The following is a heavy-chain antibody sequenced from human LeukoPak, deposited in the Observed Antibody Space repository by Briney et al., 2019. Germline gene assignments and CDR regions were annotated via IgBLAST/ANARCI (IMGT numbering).Heavy chain of an antibody. Sequence: GGSLRLSCAASGFTFSNAWMNWVRQAPGKGLEWVGRIKSKTDGGTTDYAAPVKGRFTISRDDSKNTLYLQMNSLKTEDTAVYYCTTRTAHRSTRTQYYYYGMDVWGQGTTVTVSS. D-gene: IGHD2-2*01. CDR1: GFTFSNAW. CDR3: TTRTAHRSTRTQYYYYGMDV. V-gene: IGHV3-15*07. CDR2: IKSKTDGGTT. J-gene: IGHJ6*02.